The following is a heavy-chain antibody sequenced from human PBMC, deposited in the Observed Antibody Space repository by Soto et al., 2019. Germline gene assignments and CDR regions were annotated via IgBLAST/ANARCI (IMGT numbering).Heavy chain of an antibody. CDR2: ISYDGTDK. CDR3: AKGFGWNYLDY. J-gene: IGHJ4*02. D-gene: IGHD1-1*01. CDR1: GFTFSNYG. V-gene: IGHV3-30*18. Sequence: QVQLVEAGGGVVQPGRSLRLSCAASGFTFSNYGLHWVRQAPGKVLEWVALISYDGTDKYYADSVKGRFTISRDNSKNTLYMQINNLRTEDTAVYYWAKGFGWNYLDYWGQGTLVTVSS.